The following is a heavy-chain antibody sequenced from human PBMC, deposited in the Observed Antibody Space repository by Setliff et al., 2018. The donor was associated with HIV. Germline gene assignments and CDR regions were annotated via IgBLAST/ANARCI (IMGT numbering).Heavy chain of an antibody. V-gene: IGHV3-23*01. CDR2: ISGSGGTT. CDR3: TKDSYGPGSSPYFDY. CDR1: GFTFSTYA. Sequence: GGSLRLSCAASGFTFSTYAMDWVRQAPGKGLEWVSTISGSGGTTYYADSVKGRFTISRDNSKNTLYLQLNSLRAEDTAVYYCTKDSYGPGSSPYFDYWGQGTLVTVSS. J-gene: IGHJ4*02. D-gene: IGHD3-10*01.